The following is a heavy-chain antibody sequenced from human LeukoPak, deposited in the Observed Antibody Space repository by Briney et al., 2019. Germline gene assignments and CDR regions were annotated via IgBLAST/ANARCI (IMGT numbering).Heavy chain of an antibody. CDR2: INSKTDGGTT. Sequence: GGSLRLSCAASGFTFSNAWMSWVRQAPGKGLEWVGRINSKTDGGTTDYPAPVEAIFTNTSDDSKYPLYLQMSSLKSEDTAVYYITTGPRRGRGVTRDGSFDYWGQGTLVTVSS. D-gene: IGHD3-10*01. V-gene: IGHV3-15*01. CDR3: TTGPRRGRGVTRDGSFDY. CDR1: GFTFSNAW. J-gene: IGHJ4*02.